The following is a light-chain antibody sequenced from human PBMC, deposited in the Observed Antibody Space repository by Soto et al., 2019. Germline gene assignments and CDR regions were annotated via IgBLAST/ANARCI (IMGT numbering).Light chain of an antibody. CDR2: DAS. CDR3: QQFNNYPHQFT. J-gene: IGKJ3*01. CDR1: QGISSA. Sequence: AIQLTKSPSSLSASVGDRVTITCRASQGISSALAWYQQKPGKAPKLLIYDASSLESGVPSRFSGSGSGTDFTLTISSLQPEDFATYYCQQFNNYPHQFTFGPGTKVDIK. V-gene: IGKV1D-13*01.